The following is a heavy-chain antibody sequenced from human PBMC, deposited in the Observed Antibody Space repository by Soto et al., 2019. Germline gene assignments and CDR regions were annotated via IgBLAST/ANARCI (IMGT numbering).Heavy chain of an antibody. J-gene: IGHJ4*02. D-gene: IGHD3-3*01. CDR2: INPNSGGT. CDR3: ARGPYYDFWSGPTRLHFDY. Sequence: ASVKVSCKASGYTFTGYYMHWVRQAPGQGLEWMGWINPNSGGTNYAQKFQGRVTMTRDTSISTAYMELSRLRSDDTAVYYCARGPYYDFWSGPTRLHFDYWGQGTLVTVSS. V-gene: IGHV1-2*02. CDR1: GYTFTGYY.